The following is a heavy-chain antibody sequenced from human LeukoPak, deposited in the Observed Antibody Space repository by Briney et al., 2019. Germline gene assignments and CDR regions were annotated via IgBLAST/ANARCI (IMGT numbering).Heavy chain of an antibody. J-gene: IGHJ4*02. CDR1: GYTFTSYY. CDR3: ARPPFRGYSYGPFDY. CDR2: INPSGGST. V-gene: IGHV1-46*01. Sequence: ASVKVSCKASGYTFTSYYMHWVRQAPGQGLEWMGIINPSGGSTSYAQKFQGRVTITADESTSTAYMELSSLRSEDTAVYYCARPPFRGYSYGPFDYWGQGTLVTVSS. D-gene: IGHD5-18*01.